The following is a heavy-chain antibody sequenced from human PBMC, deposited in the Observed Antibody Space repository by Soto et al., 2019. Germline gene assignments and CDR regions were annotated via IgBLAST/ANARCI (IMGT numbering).Heavy chain of an antibody. D-gene: IGHD6-19*01. CDR1: GFSFGSYG. CDR3: AKEEIAVAGTTFDY. V-gene: IGHV3-30*18. Sequence: QVQLVESGGGVVQPGRSLRLSCAASGFSFGSYGMHWVRQAPGKGLEWVAVILYDGSNKYYADSVKGRFTISRDNYKKTLYLQMNSLRAEDTAMYYCAKEEIAVAGTTFDYWGQGTLVTVSS. CDR2: ILYDGSNK. J-gene: IGHJ4*02.